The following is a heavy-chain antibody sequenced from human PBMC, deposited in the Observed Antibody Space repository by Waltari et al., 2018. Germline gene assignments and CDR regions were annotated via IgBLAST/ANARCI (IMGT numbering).Heavy chain of an antibody. V-gene: IGHV3-30*04. CDR2: ISYDGGEI. D-gene: IGHD3-22*01. CDR3: ARGTNYYDSSGRWYLDY. Sequence: QVQLVESGGGVVQPGRSLRLSCAASGFTFSSNTLHWVRQAPGKGLECVAVISYDGGEIYYADSVKGRFTISRDNSKNMLYLQMNSLRAEDTAVYHCARGTNYYDSSGRWYLDYWVQGTLVTVSS. CDR1: GFTFSSNT. J-gene: IGHJ4*02.